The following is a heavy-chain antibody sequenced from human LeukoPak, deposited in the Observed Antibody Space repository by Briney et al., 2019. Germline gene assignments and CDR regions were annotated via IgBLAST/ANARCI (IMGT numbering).Heavy chain of an antibody. J-gene: IGHJ4*02. CDR3: VRDWGDY. CDR2: ITSDGRST. V-gene: IGHV3-74*01. CDR1: GFPFSTYF. Sequence: GGSLTLSCAASGFPFSTYFMHWIRQAPGKGLVWVSRITSDGRSTDYVDSVKGRFTISRDNAKNTLYLQVNRLRVEGTAVYYCVRDWGDYWGQGTLVTVSS. D-gene: IGHD3-16*01.